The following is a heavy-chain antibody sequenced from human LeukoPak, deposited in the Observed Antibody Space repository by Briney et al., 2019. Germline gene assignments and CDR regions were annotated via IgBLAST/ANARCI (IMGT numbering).Heavy chain of an antibody. J-gene: IGHJ4*02. D-gene: IGHD3-10*01. Sequence: GGSLRLSCAASGFTFSSYWMSWVRQAPGKGLEWVANIKQDGSEKYYVDSVKGRFTISRDNAKNSLYLQMNSLRAEDTAVYYCARKGFYGSGSYYFFDYWGQGTLVTVSS. CDR3: ARKGFYGSGSYYFFDY. V-gene: IGHV3-7*01. CDR2: IKQDGSEK. CDR1: GFTFSSYW.